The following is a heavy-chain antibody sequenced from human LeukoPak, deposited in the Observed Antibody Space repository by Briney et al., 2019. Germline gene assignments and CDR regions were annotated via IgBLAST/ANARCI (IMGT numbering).Heavy chain of an antibody. CDR2: ISASGGST. CDR3: ASQTSGYSGYSSHY. Sequence: PGGSLRLSCAASGFTFSSYAMSWVRQAPGKGLDWVPAISASGGSTSYADSVKGRFTISRDNSKNTLYLQMNSLRAVDTAVYYCASQTSGYSGYSSHYWGQGTLVTVSS. V-gene: IGHV3-23*01. D-gene: IGHD5-12*01. CDR1: GFTFSSYA. J-gene: IGHJ4*02.